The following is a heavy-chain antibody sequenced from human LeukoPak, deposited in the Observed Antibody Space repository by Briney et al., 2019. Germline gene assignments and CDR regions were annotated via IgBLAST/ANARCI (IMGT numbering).Heavy chain of an antibody. CDR1: GYTFTGYY. J-gene: IGHJ4*02. Sequence: ASVKVSCKASGYTFTGYYMHWVRQAPGQGLEWMGRINPNSGGTNYAQKFQGRVTMTRDTSISTAYMELSRLRSDDTAVYYCARDRMWGDFWSGYLDYWGQGTLVTVSS. D-gene: IGHD3-3*01. CDR2: INPNSGGT. V-gene: IGHV1-2*06. CDR3: ARDRMWGDFWSGYLDY.